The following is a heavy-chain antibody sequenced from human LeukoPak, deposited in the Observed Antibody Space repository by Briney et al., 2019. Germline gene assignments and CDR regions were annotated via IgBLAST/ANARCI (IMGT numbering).Heavy chain of an antibody. CDR3: AREGGPYYDSSGYYPPDY. CDR2: INPSGGST. CDR1: GYTFTSYY. J-gene: IGHJ4*02. D-gene: IGHD3-22*01. Sequence: ASVKVSCKASGYTFTSYYMHWVRQAPGQGLEWMGIINPSGGSTSYAQKFQGRDTMTRDTSTSTVYMELSSLRSEDTAVYYCAREGGPYYDSSGYYPPDYWGQGTLVTVSS. V-gene: IGHV1-46*01.